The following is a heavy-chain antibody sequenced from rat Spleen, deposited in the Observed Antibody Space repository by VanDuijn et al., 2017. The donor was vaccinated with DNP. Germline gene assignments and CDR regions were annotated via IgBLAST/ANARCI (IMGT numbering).Heavy chain of an antibody. CDR3: ARWNDGLDY. V-gene: IGHV1-43*01. CDR1: GFTFTSYY. CDR2: INTGSGVT. D-gene: IGHD1-12*02. J-gene: IGHJ2*01. Sequence: QVQLQQSGAELTKPGSSVKISCKASGFTFTSYYIGWIKQTTGQGLEYIGYINTGSGVTSYNEKFKAKATLTVDKSSSTAFMQLSSLTPDDSAVYYCARWNDGLDYWGQGVMVTVSS.